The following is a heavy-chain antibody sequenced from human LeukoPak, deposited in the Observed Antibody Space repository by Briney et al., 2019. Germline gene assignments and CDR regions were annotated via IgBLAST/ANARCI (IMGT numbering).Heavy chain of an antibody. Sequence: GGSLRLSCSASGFNFNICSMKWLRQAPGKGLEWVSVIRADGDPTLYADSVKGRFAISRENSKNRVYLQINRLRTKDPAIYYCGKDGHCPDSVCPTKIVVAGYVDLWGQGTLVTVSS. CDR2: IRADGDPT. D-gene: IGHD5/OR15-5a*01. J-gene: IGHJ5*02. CDR1: GFNFNICS. V-gene: IGHV3-23*01. CDR3: GKDGHCPDSVCPTKIVVAGYVDL.